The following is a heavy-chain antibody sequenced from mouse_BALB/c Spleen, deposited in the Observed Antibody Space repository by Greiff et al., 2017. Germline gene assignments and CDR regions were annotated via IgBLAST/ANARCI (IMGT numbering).Heavy chain of an antibody. CDR3: NNYYGSTYFDY. Sequence: PLQQSGAELVRSGASVKLSCTASGFNIKDYYMHWVKQRPEQGLEWIGWIEPENGDTEYAPKFQGKATMTADTSSNTAYLQLSSLTSEDTAVYYCNNYYGSTYFDYWGQGTTLTVSS. CDR2: IEPENGDT. CDR1: GFNIKDYY. D-gene: IGHD1-1*01. V-gene: IGHV14-4*02. J-gene: IGHJ2*01.